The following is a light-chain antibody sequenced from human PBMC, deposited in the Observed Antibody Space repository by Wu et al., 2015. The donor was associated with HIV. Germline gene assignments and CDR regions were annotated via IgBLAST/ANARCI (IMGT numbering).Light chain of an antibody. J-gene: IGKJ1*01. CDR3: QKYNTAPWT. Sequence: DIQLTQSPSLLSASVGDRVTMTCRASQGNSGSLAWYQQKPGKAPNLLIYGASTLQRGVPSRFSGSGSGTEFTLTISSLQPEDFATYYCQKYNTAPWTFGQGTKVEMK. CDR2: GAS. V-gene: IGKV1-9*01. CDR1: QGNSGS.